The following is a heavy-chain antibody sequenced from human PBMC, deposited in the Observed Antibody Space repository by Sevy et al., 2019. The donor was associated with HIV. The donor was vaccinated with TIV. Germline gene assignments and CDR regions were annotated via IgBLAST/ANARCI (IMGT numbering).Heavy chain of an antibody. CDR1: GYTFTSYG. D-gene: IGHD2-15*01. V-gene: IGHV1-18*01. CDR3: ARDVEYYYYYGMDV. CDR2: ISAYNGNT. J-gene: IGHJ6*02. Sequence: ASVKVSCKASGYTFTSYGISWVRQAPGQGLEWMGWISAYNGNTNYAQKLQGRVTMTTDTSTSTAYMELRSLRSDDTAVYYCARDVEYYYYYGMDVWAKGPRSPSP.